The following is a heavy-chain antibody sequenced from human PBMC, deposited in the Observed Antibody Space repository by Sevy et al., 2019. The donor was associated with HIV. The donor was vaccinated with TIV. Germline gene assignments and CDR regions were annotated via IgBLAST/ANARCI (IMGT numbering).Heavy chain of an antibody. Sequence: GGSLRLSCAASGFTFSSYWMSWVRQAPGKGLEWVANIKQDGSEKYYVDSVNGRFTISRDNAKNSLYLQMNSLRAEDTDVYYCARRYYYGSGSSSFDYWGQGTLVTVSS. CDR3: ARRYYYGSGSSSFDY. CDR1: GFTFSSYW. V-gene: IGHV3-7*01. CDR2: IKQDGSEK. D-gene: IGHD3-10*01. J-gene: IGHJ4*02.